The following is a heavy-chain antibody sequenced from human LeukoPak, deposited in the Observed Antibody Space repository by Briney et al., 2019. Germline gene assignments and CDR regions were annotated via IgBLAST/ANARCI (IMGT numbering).Heavy chain of an antibody. V-gene: IGHV2-5*02. CDR1: GFSLSSSGVG. J-gene: IGHJ6*03. Sequence: SGPTLVKPTQTLTLTCSLSGFSLSSSGVGVGWIRQSPGKAPEWLALIFWDDDKRYSPSLKSRVTITKDTSEKQVVLTMTNMDPEDTATYYCARSKFYDSVGYRLFHYYMDVWGKGTTLTVFS. CDR2: IFWDDDK. CDR3: ARSKFYDSVGYRLFHYYMDV. D-gene: IGHD3-22*01.